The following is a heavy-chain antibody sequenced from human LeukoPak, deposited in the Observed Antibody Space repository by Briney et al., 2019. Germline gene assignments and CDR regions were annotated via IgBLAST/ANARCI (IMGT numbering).Heavy chain of an antibody. CDR3: ARVFHDSSGYPFDY. D-gene: IGHD3-22*01. CDR1: GGSMSSYY. Sequence: ETLSLTCTVSGGSMSSYYWSWIRQPPGKGLEWIGYTYYSGNTNCNPSLKSRVTISVDTSKNQFSLKVSSVTAADTAVYYCARVFHDSSGYPFDYWGQGTLVTVSS. CDR2: TYYSGNT. V-gene: IGHV4-59*01. J-gene: IGHJ4*02.